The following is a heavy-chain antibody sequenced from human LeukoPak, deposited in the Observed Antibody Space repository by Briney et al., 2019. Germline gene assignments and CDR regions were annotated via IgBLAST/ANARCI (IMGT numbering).Heavy chain of an antibody. D-gene: IGHD3-22*01. Sequence: SETLSLTCAVSGVSFSGYYWSWVRQPPGKGLEWVGEINHSGSTNYYPYLKSRVTISVDTSKNQFSLKLSSVTAADTAVYYCARAGYYDSSGYYDFDYGGQGTLVTVSA. J-gene: IGHJ4*02. CDR1: GVSFSGYY. CDR3: ARAGYYDSSGYYDFDY. V-gene: IGHV4-34*01. CDR2: INHSGST.